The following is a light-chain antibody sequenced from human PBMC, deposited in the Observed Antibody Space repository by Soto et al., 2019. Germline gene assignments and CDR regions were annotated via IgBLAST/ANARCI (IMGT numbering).Light chain of an antibody. J-gene: IGKJ1*01. CDR3: HQSYTTPRP. CDR1: QTIIGY. V-gene: IGKV1-39*01. CDR2: AAS. Sequence: DIQMTQSPSSLSASIGDSVTITCRASQTIIGYLNWYQQKPGKAPRLLINAASNLQSGVPSSLRGSGSETDFNITITSLQPEDFATYYCHQSYTTPRPFGQGTKVDIK.